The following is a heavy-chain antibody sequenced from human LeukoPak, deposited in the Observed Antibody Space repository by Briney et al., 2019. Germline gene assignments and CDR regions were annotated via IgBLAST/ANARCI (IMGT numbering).Heavy chain of an antibody. V-gene: IGHV1-2*02. CDR1: GYTFTGYY. CDR2: INPNSGGT. J-gene: IGHJ1*01. D-gene: IGHD2-21*02. CDR3: ARDSTLAYCGGDCYSEEYFQH. Sequence: ASVKVSCKASGYTFTGYYTHWVRQAPGQGLEWMGWINPNSGGTNYAQKFQGRVTMTRDTSLSTAYMELSRLRSDDTAVYYCARDSTLAYCGGDCYSEEYFQHWGQGTLVTVSS.